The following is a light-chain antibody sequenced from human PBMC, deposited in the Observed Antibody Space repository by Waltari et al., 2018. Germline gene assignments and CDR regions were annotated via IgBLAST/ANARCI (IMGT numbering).Light chain of an antibody. V-gene: IGKV1-39*01. CDR3: QQSYNAPRT. Sequence: DIQMTQSPSSLSASVGDRVTITCRASQSISTYLNWYQQKPGKAPNLMIYAASTLQSGVPSRFSGSGSETDFSLTLSSLQPEDFATYYCQQSYNAPRTFGLGTKVDIK. CDR1: QSISTY. CDR2: AAS. J-gene: IGKJ3*01.